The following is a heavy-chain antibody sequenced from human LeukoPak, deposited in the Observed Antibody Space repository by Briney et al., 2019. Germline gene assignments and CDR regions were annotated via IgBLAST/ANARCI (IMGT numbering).Heavy chain of an antibody. V-gene: IGHV4-34*01. J-gene: IGHJ4*02. CDR1: GRSFHGYY. D-gene: IGHD2-15*01. Sequence: SETLSLTCAVYGRSFHGYYWIWIPQPRGKGLEWIGKINHRGRTNYNPSLKSRVTISVDTSKNQFSLKLSSVTAADTAVYYCARRWYFDYWGQGTLVTVSS. CDR3: ARRWYFDY. CDR2: INHRGRT.